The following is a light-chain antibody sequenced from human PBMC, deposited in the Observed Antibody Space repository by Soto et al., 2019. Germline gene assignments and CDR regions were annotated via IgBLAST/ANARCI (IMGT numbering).Light chain of an antibody. CDR2: GAS. J-gene: IGKJ5*01. Sequence: EIVLTQSPGTQSLSPGERATLSCRASQTVSSNYLAWYQQKPGQVPRLLIYGASSRATGIPARFSGSGSGTDFTLTISSLEPEDFAVYYCQQRSNWPITFGQGTRLEIK. CDR1: QTVSSNY. V-gene: IGKV3D-20*02. CDR3: QQRSNWPIT.